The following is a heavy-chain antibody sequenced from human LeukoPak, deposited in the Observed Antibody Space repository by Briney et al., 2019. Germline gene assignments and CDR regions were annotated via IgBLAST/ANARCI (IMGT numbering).Heavy chain of an antibody. V-gene: IGHV4-61*02. CDR3: ARHRAIIAARSFDY. CDR2: IYTSGST. D-gene: IGHD6-6*01. Sequence: PSQTLSLTCTVSGGSISSGSYYWSWIRQPAGKGLEWIGRIYTSGSTNYNPSLKSRVTISVDTSKNQFSLKLSSVTAADTAVYYCARHRAIIAARSFDYWGQGTLVTVSS. CDR1: GGSISSGSYY. J-gene: IGHJ4*02.